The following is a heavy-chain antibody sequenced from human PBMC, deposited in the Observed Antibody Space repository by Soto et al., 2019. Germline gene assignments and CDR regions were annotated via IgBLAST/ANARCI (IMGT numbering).Heavy chain of an antibody. CDR2: VAYDGSKT. Sequence: QVQLVESGGGVVQPGRSLRLTCAASGFTFSSNGMPWVRQAPGKGLEWVALVAYDGSKTYYGDSVRGRFTISRDNSENTLYLQMNSLRAEDTAVYYCARWVGGSMYDNSGKYDSWGQGTLVTVSS. CDR3: ARWVGGSMYDNSGKYDS. D-gene: IGHD3-22*01. V-gene: IGHV3-30*03. J-gene: IGHJ5*01. CDR1: GFTFSSNG.